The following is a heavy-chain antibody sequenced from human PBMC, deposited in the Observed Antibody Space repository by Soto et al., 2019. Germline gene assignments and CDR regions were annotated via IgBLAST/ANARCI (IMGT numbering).Heavy chain of an antibody. Sequence: QVQLVQSGAEVKKPGSSVKVSCKASGGTFSSYAISWVRQAPGQGLEWMGGIIPIFGTANYAQKFQGRVTITADESTSTAYMELSSLRSEDTAVYYCARVGGAHYYDSSGYYPEGVYFVYWGQGTLVTVSS. D-gene: IGHD3-22*01. J-gene: IGHJ4*02. CDR3: ARVGGAHYYDSSGYYPEGVYFVY. V-gene: IGHV1-69*01. CDR2: IIPIFGTA. CDR1: GGTFSSYA.